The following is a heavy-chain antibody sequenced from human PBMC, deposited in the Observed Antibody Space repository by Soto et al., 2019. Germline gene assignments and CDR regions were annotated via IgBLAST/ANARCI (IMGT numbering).Heavy chain of an antibody. Sequence: SVKVSCKASGGTFSSYTISWVRQAPGQGLEWMGRIIPILGIANYAQKFQGRVTITADESTSTAYMELSSLRSEDTAVYYCARTQVVPADYYYYYGMDVWGQGTTVTVSS. D-gene: IGHD2-2*01. V-gene: IGHV1-69*02. CDR2: IIPILGIA. J-gene: IGHJ6*02. CDR1: GGTFSSYT. CDR3: ARTQVVPADYYYYYGMDV.